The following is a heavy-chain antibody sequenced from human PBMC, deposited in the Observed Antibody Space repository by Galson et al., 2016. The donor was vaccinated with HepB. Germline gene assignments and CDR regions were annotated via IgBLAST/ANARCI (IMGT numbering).Heavy chain of an antibody. Sequence: SLRLSCAASGFSFSSYAMSWVRQAPGKGLEWVSVISARDGRTYYADSVKGRFTISRDDSNNTLYLQMSSLRVEDTAVYYFAGKTSSVGNWFDPWGQGTLVTVSS. J-gene: IGHJ5*02. CDR3: AGKTSSVGNWFDP. V-gene: IGHV3-23*01. CDR1: GFSFSSYA. D-gene: IGHD3-3*01. CDR2: ISARDGRT.